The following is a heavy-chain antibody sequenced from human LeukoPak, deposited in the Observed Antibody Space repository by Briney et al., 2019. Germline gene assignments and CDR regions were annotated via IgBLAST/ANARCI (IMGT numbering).Heavy chain of an antibody. CDR3: ARGFSSWPYYFDY. V-gene: IGHV4-59*01. J-gene: IGHJ4*02. Sequence: SETLSLTCSVSGGSISRYYWNWIRQPPGKGLEWIGYMYYSGSTNYNPSLKSRVTISIDTSKNQFSLKLSSVTAAETAVYYCARGFSSWPYYFDYWGQGTLVTVSS. CDR2: MYYSGST. CDR1: GGSISRYY. D-gene: IGHD6-13*01.